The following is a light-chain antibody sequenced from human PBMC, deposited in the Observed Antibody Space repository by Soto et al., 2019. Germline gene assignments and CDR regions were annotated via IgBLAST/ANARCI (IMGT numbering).Light chain of an antibody. Sequence: EIVMTQSPATLSVSPGERATLSCRASQSVSTSLAWYQQKHGQAPRLLISGASNRATGVPARFSGSGSETEFTLTISSLQSEDFAVYYCQQYNNWWTFGQGTKVEIK. CDR1: QSVSTS. J-gene: IGKJ1*01. CDR2: GAS. V-gene: IGKV3-15*01. CDR3: QQYNNWWT.